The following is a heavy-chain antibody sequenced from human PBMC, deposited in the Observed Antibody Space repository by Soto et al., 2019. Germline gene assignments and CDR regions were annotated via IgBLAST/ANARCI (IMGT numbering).Heavy chain of an antibody. D-gene: IGHD2-2*01. CDR3: ARGYCSSTSCPNFDY. CDR1: GGTFSSYA. Sequence: ASVKVSCKASGGTFSSYAISWVRQAPGQGLEWMGGIIPIFGTANYAQKFQGRVTITADKSTSTAYMELSSLRSEDTAVYYCARGYCSSTSCPNFDYWGQGTLVTVSS. CDR2: IIPIFGTA. J-gene: IGHJ4*02. V-gene: IGHV1-69*06.